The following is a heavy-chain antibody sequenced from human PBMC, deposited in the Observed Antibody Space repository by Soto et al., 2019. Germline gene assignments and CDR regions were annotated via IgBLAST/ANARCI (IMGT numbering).Heavy chain of an antibody. CDR1: GGSFSGYY. Sequence: SETLSLTCAVYGGSFSGYYWSWIRQPPGKGLEWIGEINHSGSTNYNPSLKSRVTISVDTSKNQFSLKLSSVTAADTAVYYCARGFGDYYGSGSYADPWGQGTLVTVSS. D-gene: IGHD3-10*01. CDR2: INHSGST. J-gene: IGHJ5*02. V-gene: IGHV4-34*01. CDR3: ARGFGDYYGSGSYADP.